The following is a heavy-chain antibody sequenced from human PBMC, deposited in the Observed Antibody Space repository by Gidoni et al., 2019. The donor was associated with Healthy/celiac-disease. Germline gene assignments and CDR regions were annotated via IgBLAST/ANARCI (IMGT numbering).Heavy chain of an antibody. D-gene: IGHD2-15*01. CDR3: ARGYPGFSPLFDY. J-gene: IGHJ4*02. CDR1: GDSVSRNSAA. Sequence: QVQLQESGPGLVKPSQTRSLTRAISGDSVSRNSAALNWIRQSPSRGLEWLGRTYYRSKWYNDYAVSVKSRITINPDTSKNQFSLQLNSVTPEDTAVYYCARGYPGFSPLFDYWGQGTLVTVSS. V-gene: IGHV6-1*01. CDR2: TYYRSKWYN.